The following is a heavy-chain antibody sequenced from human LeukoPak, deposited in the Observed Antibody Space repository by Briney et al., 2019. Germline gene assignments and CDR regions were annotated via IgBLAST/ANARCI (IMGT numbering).Heavy chain of an antibody. CDR3: AREEYSSSRGYYYYYMDV. J-gene: IGHJ6*03. Sequence: SETLSLTCAVYGGSFSGYYWSWIRQPPGKGLEWIGEINHSGNTNSNPSLKSRVTMSVDTSKNQFSLKLSSLTAADTAVYYCAREEYSSSRGYYYYYMDVWGKGTTVTVSS. CDR1: GGSFSGYY. D-gene: IGHD6-6*01. CDR2: INHSGNT. V-gene: IGHV4-34*01.